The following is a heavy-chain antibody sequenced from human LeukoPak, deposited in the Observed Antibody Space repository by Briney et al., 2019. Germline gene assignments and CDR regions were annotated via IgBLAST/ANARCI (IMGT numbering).Heavy chain of an antibody. CDR1: GFTFSSYA. V-gene: IGHV3-23*01. CDR3: AKDYDFWSGYYQGDWFDP. J-gene: IGHJ5*02. Sequence: GGSLRLSCAASGFTFSSYAMSWVRQAPGKGLEWVSAISGSGGSTYYADSVKGRFTISRDNSKNTLYLQMNSLRAEDTAVYYCAKDYDFWSGYYQGDWFDPWGQGTLVTVSS. CDR2: ISGSGGST. D-gene: IGHD3-3*01.